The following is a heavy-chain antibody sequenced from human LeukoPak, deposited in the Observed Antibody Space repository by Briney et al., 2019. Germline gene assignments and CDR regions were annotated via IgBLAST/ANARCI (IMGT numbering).Heavy chain of an antibody. J-gene: IGHJ4*02. CDR3: AKPATPSSSWAAKD. Sequence: GGSLRLSCAASGFTFSSYAMNWVRQAPGKGLEWVSVISGSGGSTYYADSVKGRFTISRDNSKNTLYLQVNSLRAEDTAVYYCAKPATPSSSWAAKDWGQGTLVTVSS. D-gene: IGHD6-13*01. CDR2: ISGSGGST. V-gene: IGHV3-23*01. CDR1: GFTFSSYA.